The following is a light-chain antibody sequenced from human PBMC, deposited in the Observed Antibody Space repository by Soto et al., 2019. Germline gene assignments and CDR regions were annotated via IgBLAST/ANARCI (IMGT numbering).Light chain of an antibody. CDR3: QHYDSFRT. Sequence: EIVLTQSPGTLSLSPGERATLSCGASQSVDSTYISWYQQKPGQAPRLLIYGASGRATGIPDRFSGSGSGTDFTLTISRLEPEDFAVYYCQHYDSFRTFGQGTKVEIK. J-gene: IGKJ1*01. CDR2: GAS. CDR1: QSVDSTY. V-gene: IGKV3-20*01.